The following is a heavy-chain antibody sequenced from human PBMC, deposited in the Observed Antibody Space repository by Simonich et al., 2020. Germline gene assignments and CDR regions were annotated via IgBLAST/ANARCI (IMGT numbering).Heavy chain of an antibody. CDR1: GFTFSSYW. CDR3: ARDGLGTAYYYYMDV. J-gene: IGHJ6*03. Sequence: EVQLVESGGGLVQPGGSLRLSCAASGFTFSSYWMSWVRQAPGKGLEWVANIKQEGSEKYYVDSVKGRFTISRDNAKNSRYLQMNSLRAEDTAVYYCARDGLGTAYYYYMDVWGKGTTVTVSS. D-gene: IGHD7-27*01. CDR2: IKQEGSEK. V-gene: IGHV3-7*01.